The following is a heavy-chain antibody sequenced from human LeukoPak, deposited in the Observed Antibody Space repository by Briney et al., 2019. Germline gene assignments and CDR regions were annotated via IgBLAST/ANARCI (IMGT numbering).Heavy chain of an antibody. D-gene: IGHD2-15*01. V-gene: IGHV1-8*01. CDR1: GYTFTIYD. CDR2: KNPNSGNA. CDR3: AISRVVGAARFAFDI. Sequence: ASVKVSCKASGYTFTIYDINWVRQVPGQGLEWMGWKNPNSGNAGYAQMFQGRVTMTRDTSINTAYVELSSLRSEDTAVYYCAISRVVGAARFAFDIWGQGTMITVSS. J-gene: IGHJ3*02.